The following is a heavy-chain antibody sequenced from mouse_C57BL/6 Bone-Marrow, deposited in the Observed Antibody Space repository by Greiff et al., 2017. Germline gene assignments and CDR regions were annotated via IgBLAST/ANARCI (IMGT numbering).Heavy chain of an antibody. CDR1: GFTFTSYG. CDR2: ICPRSGNT. V-gene: IGHV1-81*01. CDR3: ARRGNWSWFAY. J-gene: IGHJ3*01. D-gene: IGHD4-1*01. Sequence: QVQLQQSGAELARPGASVKLSCTASGFTFTSYGISWVKQRTGQGLEWIGEICPRSGNTYYPEKFKGKATLTADKSSSTSYMELRSLTSEDSAVYFCARRGNWSWFAYWGQGTLVTVSA.